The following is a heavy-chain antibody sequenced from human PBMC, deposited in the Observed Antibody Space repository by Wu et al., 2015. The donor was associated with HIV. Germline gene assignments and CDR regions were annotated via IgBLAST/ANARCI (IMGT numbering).Heavy chain of an antibody. CDR3: ARDVGWGLEY. D-gene: IGHD2-21*02. V-gene: IGHV1-18*01. CDR1: GYSFTSYG. CDR2: ISGYNGNT. J-gene: IGHJ4*02. Sequence: QVQXVQSGAEVKKPGASVKVSCKASGYSFTSYGISWVRQAPGQGLEWMGWISGYNGNTNYAQKLQDRFTMTTDTSTTTVYMELRSLRSDDTAVYYCARDVGWGLEYWGQGTLVTVSS.